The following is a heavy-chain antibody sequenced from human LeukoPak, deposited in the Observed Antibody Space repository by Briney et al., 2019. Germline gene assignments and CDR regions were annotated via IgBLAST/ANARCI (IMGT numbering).Heavy chain of an antibody. Sequence: PSETLSLTCAVYGGSFSGYYWSWIRQPPGKGLERIGEINHSGSTNYNPSLKSRVTISVDTSKNQFSLKLSSVTAADTAVYYCARSPRRLGYCSGGSCYYYYGMDVWGQGTTVTVSS. J-gene: IGHJ6*02. V-gene: IGHV4-34*01. D-gene: IGHD2-15*01. CDR2: INHSGST. CDR3: ARSPRRLGYCSGGSCYYYYGMDV. CDR1: GGSFSGYY.